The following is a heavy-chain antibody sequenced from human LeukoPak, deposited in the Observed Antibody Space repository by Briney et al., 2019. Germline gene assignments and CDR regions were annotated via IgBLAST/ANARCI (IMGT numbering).Heavy chain of an antibody. CDR1: GGSFSGYY. CDR3: ARGRYYYGSGSYYKFYYYGMDV. D-gene: IGHD3-10*01. V-gene: IGHV4-34*01. J-gene: IGHJ6*02. Sequence: SETLSLTCAVYGGSFSGYYWSWIRQPPGKGLEWIGEINHSGGTNYNPSLKSRVTISVDTSKNQFSLKLSSVTAADTAVYYCARGRYYYGSGSYYKFYYYGMDVRGQGTTVTVSS. CDR2: INHSGGT.